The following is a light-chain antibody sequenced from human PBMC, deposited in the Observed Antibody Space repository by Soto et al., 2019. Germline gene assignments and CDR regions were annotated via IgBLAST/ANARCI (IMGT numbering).Light chain of an antibody. Sequence: EVVVTQSPGTLSLSPGERATLSCRASQSVTSDYLAWYQQKPGQSPRLLMSGASRRATGVPDRFSGSGSGTDFTLTINGVEPEDFAVYYCQQYGTVRFSFGQGTKVEIK. CDR1: QSVTSDY. CDR3: QQYGTVRFS. V-gene: IGKV3-20*01. CDR2: GAS. J-gene: IGKJ2*03.